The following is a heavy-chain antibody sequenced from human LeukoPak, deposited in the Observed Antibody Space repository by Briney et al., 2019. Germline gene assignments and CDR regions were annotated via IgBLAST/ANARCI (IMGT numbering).Heavy chain of an antibody. Sequence: SQTLSLTCAISVDSVSSNSAAWNWIRQSPSRGLEWLGRTYYRSKCYYDYAVSVKRRPAINPETSKNHFSMQLNSVTPEDTAVYYCARISGATIPVWGQGALVTVSS. D-gene: IGHD5-12*01. CDR3: ARISGATIPV. J-gene: IGHJ4*02. CDR2: TYYRSKCYY. CDR1: VDSVSSNSAA. V-gene: IGHV6-1*01.